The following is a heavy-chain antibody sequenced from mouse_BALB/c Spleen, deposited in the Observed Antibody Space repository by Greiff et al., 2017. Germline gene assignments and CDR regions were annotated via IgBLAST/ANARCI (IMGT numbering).Heavy chain of an antibody. J-gene: IGHJ1*01. V-gene: IGHV14-3*02. Sequence: VQLQQSGAELVKPGASVKLSCTASGFNIKDTYMHWVKQRPEQGLEWIGRIDPANGNTKYDPKFQGKATITADTSSNTAYLQLSSLTSEDTAVYYCARGGLRYWYFDVWGAGTTVTVSS. CDR2: IDPANGNT. CDR1: GFNIKDTY. D-gene: IGHD2-4*01. CDR3: ARGGLRYWYFDV.